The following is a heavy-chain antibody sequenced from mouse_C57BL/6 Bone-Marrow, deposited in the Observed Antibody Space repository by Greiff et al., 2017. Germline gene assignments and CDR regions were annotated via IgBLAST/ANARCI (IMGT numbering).Heavy chain of an antibody. J-gene: IGHJ4*01. V-gene: IGHV1-82*01. CDR2: IYPGDGDT. Sequence: QVQLKASGPELVKPGASVKISCKASGYAFSSSWMNWVKQRPGKGLEWIGRIYPGDGDTNSNGKFKGKATLTADKSSSTAYMQLSSLTSEDSAVYFSANGSSYFYYAMDYWGQGTSVTGSS. D-gene: IGHD1-1*01. CDR1: GYAFSSSW. CDR3: ANGSSYFYYAMDY.